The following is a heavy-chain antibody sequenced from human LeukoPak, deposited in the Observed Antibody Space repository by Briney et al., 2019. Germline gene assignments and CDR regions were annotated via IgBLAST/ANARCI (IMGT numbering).Heavy chain of an antibody. CDR3: ARGGNNWNYRAYFDY. D-gene: IGHD1-7*01. V-gene: IGHV3-33*01. CDR2: TWYDGSNK. CDR1: GFTFSNYG. Sequence: GGSLRLSCAASGFTFSNYGMHWLRQAPGKGLEWVAVTWYDGSNKHYADSVKGRFTISRDNSKNMLYLQMNSLRAEDTAVYYCARGGNNWNYRAYFDYWGQGTLVTVSS. J-gene: IGHJ4*02.